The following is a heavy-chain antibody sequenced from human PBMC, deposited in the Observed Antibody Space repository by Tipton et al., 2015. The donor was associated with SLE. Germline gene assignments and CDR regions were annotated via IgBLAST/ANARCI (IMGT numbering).Heavy chain of an antibody. CDR3: ARRGVVVPANYYYGMDV. CDR1: GFTFSSYG. D-gene: IGHD2-2*01. CDR2: IRYDGSNK. Sequence: SLRLSCAASGFTFSSYGMHWVRQAPGKGLEWVAFIRYDGSNKYYADSVKGRFTISRDNSKNTLYLQMNSLRAEDTAVYYCARRGVVVPANYYYGMDVWGQGTTVTVSS. J-gene: IGHJ6*02. V-gene: IGHV3-30*02.